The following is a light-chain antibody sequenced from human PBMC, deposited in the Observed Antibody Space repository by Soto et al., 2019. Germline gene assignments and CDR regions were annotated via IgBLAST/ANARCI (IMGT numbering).Light chain of an antibody. J-gene: IGKJ5*01. V-gene: IGKV1-9*01. CDR3: QQLNSYPIT. CDR2: AAS. CDR1: QGLRSD. Sequence: DIPLTQSPSFLSASVGDRVTITCRASQGLRSDIAWYQQKPGKAPKLLIYAASTLQSGVPSRFSGSGSGTEFTLTISSLQPEDFATYYCQQLNSYPITFGQGTRLEIK.